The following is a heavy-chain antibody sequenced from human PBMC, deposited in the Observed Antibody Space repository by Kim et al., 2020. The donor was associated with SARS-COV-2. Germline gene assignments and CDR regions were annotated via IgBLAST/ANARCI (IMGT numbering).Heavy chain of an antibody. CDR2: IYSGGST. CDR1: GFTVSSNY. CDR3: ARDSEGYGTFYYYGMDV. V-gene: IGHV3-53*01. D-gene: IGHD5-18*01. Sequence: GGSLRLSCAASGFTVSSNYMSWVRQAPGKGLEWVSIIYSGGSTYYADSVKGRFTISRDNSKNTLYLQMNSLRAEDTAVYYCARDSEGYGTFYYYGMDVWGQGTTVTVSS. J-gene: IGHJ6*02.